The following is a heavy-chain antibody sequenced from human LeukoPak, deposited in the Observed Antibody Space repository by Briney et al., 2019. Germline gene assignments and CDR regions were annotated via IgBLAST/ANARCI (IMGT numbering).Heavy chain of an antibody. Sequence: GGSLRLSCAASGFTVSSNYMSWVRQAPGKGLEWVSVIYSGGSTYHADSVKGRFIISRDNSKNTLYLQMNGLRAEDTAVYYCARKSSGYYAVFDYWGQGTLVSVSS. J-gene: IGHJ4*02. CDR3: ARKSSGYYAVFDY. D-gene: IGHD3-22*01. CDR2: IYSGGST. V-gene: IGHV3-66*01. CDR1: GFTVSSNY.